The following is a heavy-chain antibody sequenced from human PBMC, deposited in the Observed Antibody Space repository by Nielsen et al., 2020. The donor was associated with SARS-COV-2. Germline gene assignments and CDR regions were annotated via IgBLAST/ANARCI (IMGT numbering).Heavy chain of an antibody. CDR2: ISYRDHNW. D-gene: IGHD1-1*01. V-gene: IGHV3-30*03. CDR1: GFTFSHYG. CDR3: LQGGAS. Sequence: GGSLRLSCSVSGFTFSHYGMHWVRQAPGKGLEWVAVISYRDHNWQYADSVKGRFTISRDNARDSLYLQMNNLRAEDTAIYYCLQGGASWGQGTLVTVSS. J-gene: IGHJ5*02.